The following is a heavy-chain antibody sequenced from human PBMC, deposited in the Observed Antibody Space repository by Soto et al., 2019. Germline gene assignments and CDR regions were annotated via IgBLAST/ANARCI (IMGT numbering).Heavy chain of an antibody. CDR3: ARHILTGFYTHDTFDI. CDR1: GYSFNNYW. Sequence: PGESLKISCKASGYSFNNYWIGWVRQMPGKGLEWMGIIYPGDSESRYSPSFQGQVTISDDRSINTAYLQWSSLKASDTAMYYCARHILTGFYTHDTFDIWGQGTMVTVSS. D-gene: IGHD3-9*01. J-gene: IGHJ3*02. CDR2: IYPGDSES. V-gene: IGHV5-51*01.